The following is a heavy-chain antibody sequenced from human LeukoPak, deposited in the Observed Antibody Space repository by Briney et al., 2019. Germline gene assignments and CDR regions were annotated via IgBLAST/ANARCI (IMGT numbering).Heavy chain of an antibody. V-gene: IGHV3-49*04. CDR3: TRDPRDHYYGSGSYLP. D-gene: IGHD3-10*01. J-gene: IGHJ5*02. CDR2: IGSKAYGGTT. CDR1: GFTFGDYA. Sequence: GGSLRLSCTASGFTFGDYAMSWVRQAPGKGLEWVGFIGSKAYGGTTEYAASVKGRFTISRDDSKSIAYLQMNSLKTEDTAVYYCTRDPRDHYYGSGSYLPWGQGTLVTVSS.